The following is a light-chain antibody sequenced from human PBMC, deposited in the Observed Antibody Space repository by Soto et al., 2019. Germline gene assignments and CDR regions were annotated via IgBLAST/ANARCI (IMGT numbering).Light chain of an antibody. Sequence: EIVLTQSPDSLSLSPGDRATLSCRASESISTILSWYQQKPGQSPRLLIYGASNRATGIPDRFSGSGSGTDFTLTISTLEPEDFAVYYWQQYGSSPLYSFGQGTKLEIK. CDR3: QQYGSSPLYS. CDR2: GAS. J-gene: IGKJ2*03. CDR1: ESISTI. V-gene: IGKV3-20*01.